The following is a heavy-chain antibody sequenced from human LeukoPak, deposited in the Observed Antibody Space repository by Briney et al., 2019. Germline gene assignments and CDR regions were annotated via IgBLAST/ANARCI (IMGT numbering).Heavy chain of an antibody. J-gene: IGHJ4*02. CDR1: VYTFTGYY. CDR3: ARGPALVGATKVTDY. CDR2: INPNSAGT. D-gene: IGHD1-26*01. Sequence: ASVRVSCKASVYTFTGYYMHWVRQAPGQGREWMGWINPNSAGTTYAQKFQGSVTMTRDTSISTAYMELSRLRSDDTAVYYCARGPALVGATKVTDYWGQGTLVTVSS. V-gene: IGHV1-2*02.